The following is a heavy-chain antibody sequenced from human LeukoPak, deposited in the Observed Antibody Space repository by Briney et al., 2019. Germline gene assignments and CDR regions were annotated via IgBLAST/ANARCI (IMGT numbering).Heavy chain of an antibody. CDR1: GGSISSSSYY. J-gene: IGHJ4*02. V-gene: IGHV4-39*07. CDR3: ARGRGAVAEN. Sequence: PSETLSLTCTVSGGSISSSSYYWSWIRQPPGKGLEWIGEINHSGSTNYNPSLKSRVTISVDTSKNQFSLKLSSVTAADTAVYYCARGRGAVAENWGQGTLVTVSS. CDR2: INHSGST. D-gene: IGHD6-19*01.